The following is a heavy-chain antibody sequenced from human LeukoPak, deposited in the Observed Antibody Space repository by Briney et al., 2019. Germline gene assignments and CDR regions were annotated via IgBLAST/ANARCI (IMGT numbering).Heavy chain of an antibody. J-gene: IGHJ4*02. CDR1: GFTFSNYG. V-gene: IGHV3-30*18. CDR3: VKGLVRTTMSYSVDY. D-gene: IGHD1/OR15-1a*01. CDR2: ISSDGSKN. Sequence: GGSLRLSCAASGFTFSNYGMHWVRQTPGKGLEWVALISSDGSKNIYADSVKGRFTISRDNSKNTVYLQMNSLRAEDTAVYYCVKGLVRTTMSYSVDYWGQGALVTVSS.